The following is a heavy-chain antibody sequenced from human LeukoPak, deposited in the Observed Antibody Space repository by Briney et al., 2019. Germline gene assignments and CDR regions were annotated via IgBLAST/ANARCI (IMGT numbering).Heavy chain of an antibody. CDR2: IYYSGST. CDR1: GGSISSGGYY. Sequence: SETLSLTCTVSGGSISSGGYYWSWIRQHPGKGLEWIGYIYYSGSTYYNPSLKSRVTISVDTSKNQFSLKLSSVTAADTAVYYCAGAPPDSSGYYYGFDYWGQGTLVTVSS. J-gene: IGHJ4*02. CDR3: AGAPPDSSGYYYGFDY. D-gene: IGHD3-22*01. V-gene: IGHV4-31*03.